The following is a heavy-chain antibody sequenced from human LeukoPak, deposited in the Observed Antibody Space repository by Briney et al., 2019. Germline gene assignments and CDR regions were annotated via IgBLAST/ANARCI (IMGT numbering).Heavy chain of an antibody. V-gene: IGHV4-59*01. CDR1: GGSISNYY. D-gene: IGHD5-18*01. CDR2: VYDSGST. Sequence: ASETLSLTCTVSGGSISNYYWSWIRQPPGKGLEWLGYVYDSGSTNYNPSLKSRVTISLDTSRRQFSLKLSPVTAADTAVYYCASMDTFMVLAYWGQGTLVTVSS. J-gene: IGHJ4*02. CDR3: ASMDTFMVLAY.